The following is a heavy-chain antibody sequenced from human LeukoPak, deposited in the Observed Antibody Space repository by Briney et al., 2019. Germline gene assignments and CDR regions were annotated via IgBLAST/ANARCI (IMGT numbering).Heavy chain of an antibody. D-gene: IGHD3-10*01. CDR3: ARDLRGLTMVRVVAEEIDY. V-gene: IGHV4-34*01. CDR2: ISHSGST. Sequence: SETLSLTCAVYGGSFSGYYWSWIRQPPGKGLEWIGEISHSGSTNYNPSLKSRVTISVDTSKNQFSLKLSSVTAADTAVYYCARDLRGLTMVRVVAEEIDYWGQGTLVTVSS. J-gene: IGHJ4*02. CDR1: GGSFSGYY.